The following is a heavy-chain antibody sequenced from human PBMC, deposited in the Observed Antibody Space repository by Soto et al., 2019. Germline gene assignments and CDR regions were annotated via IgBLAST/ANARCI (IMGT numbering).Heavy chain of an antibody. CDR3: ARTIFGVVITETIFDY. CDR1: GGSISSSSYY. J-gene: IGHJ4*02. D-gene: IGHD3-3*01. CDR2: IYYSGST. Sequence: SETLSLTCTVSGGSISSSSYYWGWIRQPPGKGLEWIGSIYYSGSTYYNPSLKSRVTISVDTSKNQFSLKLSSVTAADTAVYYCARTIFGVVITETIFDYWGQGTLVTVSS. V-gene: IGHV4-39*01.